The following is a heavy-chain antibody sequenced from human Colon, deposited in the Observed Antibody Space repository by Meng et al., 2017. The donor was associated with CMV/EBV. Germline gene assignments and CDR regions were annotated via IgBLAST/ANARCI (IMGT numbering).Heavy chain of an antibody. J-gene: IGHJ4*02. CDR2: ISSSNTYI. CDR3: ARFSRNNLYYFDF. V-gene: IGHV3-21*01. CDR1: GFTFNRNS. Sequence: GESLKISCAASGFTFNRNSMSWVRQAPGKGLEWVSSISSSNTYIYYADSVRGQFAISRDNAKNSLYLQMNSLRAEDTAVYYCARFSRNNLYYFDFWGQGTLVTVSS. D-gene: IGHD1/OR15-1a*01.